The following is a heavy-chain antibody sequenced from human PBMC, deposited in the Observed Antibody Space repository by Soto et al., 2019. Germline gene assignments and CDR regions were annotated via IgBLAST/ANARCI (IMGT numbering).Heavy chain of an antibody. D-gene: IGHD3-10*01. CDR1: GGTFSSYA. J-gene: IGHJ6*02. CDR3: ASPYGVRGVIITNPGYYYGMDV. V-gene: IGHV1-69*13. Sequence: ASVKVSCKASGGTFSSYAISWVRQAPGQGLEWMGGIIPIFGTANYAQKFQGRVTITADESTSTAYMELSSLRSEDTAVYYCASPYGVRGVIITNPGYYYGMDVWGQGTTVTVSS. CDR2: IIPIFGTA.